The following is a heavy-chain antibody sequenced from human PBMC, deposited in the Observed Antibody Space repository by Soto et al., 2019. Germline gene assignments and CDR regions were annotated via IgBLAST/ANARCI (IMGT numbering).Heavy chain of an antibody. CDR1: GYTFTSPY. V-gene: IGHV1-46*01. J-gene: IGHJ6*02. D-gene: IGHD6-25*01. Sequence: GASVKVSCKASGYTFTSPYIHWGRQAPGQGLEWMGIINPSGGSTSYAQKLQGRVTMTRDTSTSTVYMELSSLRSEDTAVYYCASSAGYTQYYYYSMDVWGQGTTVTVSS. CDR3: ASSAGYTQYYYYSMDV. CDR2: INPSGGST.